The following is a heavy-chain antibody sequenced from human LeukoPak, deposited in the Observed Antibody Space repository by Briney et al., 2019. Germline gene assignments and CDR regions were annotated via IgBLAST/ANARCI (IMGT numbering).Heavy chain of an antibody. CDR2: IYYSGST. Sequence: PSETLSLTCTVSGGSVSSGSYYWSWLRQPPGKGLEWIGYIYYSGSTNYNPSLKSRVTISVDTSKNQFSLKLSSVTAADTAVYYCAREFCDSSGYYYSYFQHWGQGTLVTVSS. CDR1: GGSVSSGSYY. CDR3: AREFCDSSGYYYSYFQH. D-gene: IGHD3-22*01. J-gene: IGHJ1*01. V-gene: IGHV4-61*01.